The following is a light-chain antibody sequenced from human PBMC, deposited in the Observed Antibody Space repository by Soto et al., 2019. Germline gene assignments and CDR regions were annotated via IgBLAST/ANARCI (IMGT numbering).Light chain of an antibody. CDR1: QSISSY. Sequence: DMHMTQSPSSLSASLGDRVTITSRASQSISSYLNWYQQKPGKAPKLLIYAASSLQSGVPSRFSGSGSGTDFTLTISSLQPEDFATYYCQQSYSTPLTFGGGTKVDI. CDR2: AAS. J-gene: IGKJ4*01. CDR3: QQSYSTPLT. V-gene: IGKV1-39*01.